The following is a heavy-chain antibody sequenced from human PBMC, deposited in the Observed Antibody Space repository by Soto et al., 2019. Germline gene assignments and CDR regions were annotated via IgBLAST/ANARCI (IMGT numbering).Heavy chain of an antibody. J-gene: IGHJ4*02. CDR3: TRLSDSFDY. Sequence: GGSLRLSCAASGFTFSGSAMHWVRQASGKGLEWVGRIRSKANSYATAYAASVKGRFTISRDDSKNTAYLQMNSLKTEDTAVYYCTRLSDSFDYWGQGTLVTVSS. CDR1: GFTFSGSA. V-gene: IGHV3-73*01. CDR2: IRSKANSYAT. D-gene: IGHD2-21*02.